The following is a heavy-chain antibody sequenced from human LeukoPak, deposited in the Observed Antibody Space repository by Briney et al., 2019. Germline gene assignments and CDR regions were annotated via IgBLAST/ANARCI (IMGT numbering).Heavy chain of an antibody. Sequence: PSEALSLTCTVSGGSISSYYWSWIRQPPGKGLEWIGYIFYSGSTNYNHSLKSRVTISVDTSKNQFSLKLGPVTAADTAVYYCARAGYNWKNYYYYGMDVWGQGTTVTVSS. D-gene: IGHD1-20*01. CDR1: GGSISSYY. J-gene: IGHJ6*02. CDR2: IFYSGST. CDR3: ARAGYNWKNYYYYGMDV. V-gene: IGHV4-59*01.